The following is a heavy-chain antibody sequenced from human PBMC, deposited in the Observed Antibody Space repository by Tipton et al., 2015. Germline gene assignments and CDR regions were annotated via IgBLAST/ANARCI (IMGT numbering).Heavy chain of an antibody. V-gene: IGHV4-39*07. Sequence: TLSLTCTVSGGSISSSSYYWAWIRQPPGKGLEWIGSLYFSGSTYYNPSLKSRVTISVDTSKNQFSLKLSSVTAADTAVYYCARLFYSTSWYWFDPWGQGTLVTVSS. CDR2: LYFSGST. J-gene: IGHJ5*02. CDR1: GGSISSSSYY. CDR3: ARLFYSTSWYWFDP. D-gene: IGHD6-13*01.